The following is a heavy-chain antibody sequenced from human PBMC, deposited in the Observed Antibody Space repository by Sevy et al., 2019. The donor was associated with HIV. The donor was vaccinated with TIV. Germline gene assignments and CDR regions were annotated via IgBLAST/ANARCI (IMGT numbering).Heavy chain of an antibody. CDR1: GGSISSYY. J-gene: IGHJ3*02. Sequence: SETLSLTCTVSGGSISSYYWSWIRQPPGKGLEWIGYIYYSGSTNYNPSLKSRVTISVDTSKNQFSLKLSSVTAADTAVYYCASRLVLRGDDAFDIWGQGTMVTVSS. D-gene: IGHD1-7*01. CDR2: IYYSGST. V-gene: IGHV4-59*01. CDR3: ASRLVLRGDDAFDI.